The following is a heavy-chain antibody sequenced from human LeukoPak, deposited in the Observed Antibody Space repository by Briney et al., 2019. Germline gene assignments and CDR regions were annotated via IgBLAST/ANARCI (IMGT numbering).Heavy chain of an antibody. Sequence: PGGSLRLSCAASGFTFSSYSMNWVRQAPGKGLEXXXXXSSSSSYIYYADSVKGRFTISRDNAKNSLYLQMNSLRAEDTAVYYCARVFWCSGGSCYSTYYFDYWGQGTLVTVSS. J-gene: IGHJ4*02. CDR3: ARVFWCSGGSCYSTYYFDY. CDR1: GFTFSSYS. V-gene: IGHV3-21*01. CDR2: XSSSSSYI. D-gene: IGHD2-15*01.